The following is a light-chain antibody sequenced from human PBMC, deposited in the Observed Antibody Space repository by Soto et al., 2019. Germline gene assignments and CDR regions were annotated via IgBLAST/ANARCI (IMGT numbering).Light chain of an antibody. CDR2: DAS. V-gene: IGKV3-11*01. CDR1: QNVDTF. CDR3: QQRYNWPVT. Sequence: DIVLTQSPGTVSLSPGERASLSCRASQNVDTFLAWYQQTPGQPPRLLMYDASRRITGVPARFSGSGSGTDFTLTITSLEPEDVAVYYCQQRYNWPVTFGAGTRVEI. J-gene: IGKJ4*01.